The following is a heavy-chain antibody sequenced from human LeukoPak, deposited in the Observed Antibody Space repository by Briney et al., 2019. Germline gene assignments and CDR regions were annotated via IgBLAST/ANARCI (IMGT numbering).Heavy chain of an antibody. CDR1: GFNFSDYS. D-gene: IGHD3-22*01. Sequence: GGSLRLSCAASGFNFSDYSMHWVRQAPGKGLEWASSISSSTNYIYYRDSVKGRFTISRDNARNSLYLQMNSLRAEDTAVYYCASEIVDTFDYWGQGTLVTVSS. V-gene: IGHV3-21*01. J-gene: IGHJ4*02. CDR2: ISSSTNYI. CDR3: ASEIVDTFDY.